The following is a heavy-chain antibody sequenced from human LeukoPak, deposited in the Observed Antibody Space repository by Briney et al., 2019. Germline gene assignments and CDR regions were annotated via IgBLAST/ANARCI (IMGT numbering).Heavy chain of an antibody. J-gene: IGHJ4*02. CDR1: GFTVSSNY. CDR2: IYSGGNT. V-gene: IGHV3-53*01. Sequence: GGSLRLSCAASGFTVSSNYMSWVRQAPGKGLQWVSVIYSGGNTYYADSVKGRFTISRDNSKNTLYLQMNSLRAEDTAVYYCASRGHVGSGTYSPYDYWGQGTLVTVSS. CDR3: ASRGHVGSGTYSPYDY. D-gene: IGHD3-10*01.